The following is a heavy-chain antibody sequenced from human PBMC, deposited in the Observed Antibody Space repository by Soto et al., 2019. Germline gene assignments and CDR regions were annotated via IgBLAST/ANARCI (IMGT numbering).Heavy chain of an antibody. CDR2: VWYDGSNQ. J-gene: IGHJ4*02. Sequence: LRLSCAASGFTFSSYAMHWVRHAPGKGLEWVAVVWYDGSNQYYADSVKGRFTIFRDNSKNTLFLQMNSLRVEDTAVYYCAGGYSYSPGFYFDYWGQGSLVTVSS. CDR3: AGGYSYSPGFYFDY. D-gene: IGHD5-18*01. V-gene: IGHV3-33*01. CDR1: GFTFSSYA.